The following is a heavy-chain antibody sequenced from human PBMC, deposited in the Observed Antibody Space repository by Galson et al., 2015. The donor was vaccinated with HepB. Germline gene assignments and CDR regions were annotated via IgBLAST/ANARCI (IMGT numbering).Heavy chain of an antibody. D-gene: IGHD2-2*01. CDR1: GYTFASYG. CDR3: ARDLWDIVVVPAAILGY. Sequence: SVKVSCKASGYTFASYGISWVRQAPGQGLEWMGRISAYNGNTNYAQKLQGRVTMTTDTSTSTAYMELRSLISDDTAVYYCARDLWDIVVVPAAILGYWGQGTLVTVSS. V-gene: IGHV1-18*01. J-gene: IGHJ4*02. CDR2: ISAYNGNT.